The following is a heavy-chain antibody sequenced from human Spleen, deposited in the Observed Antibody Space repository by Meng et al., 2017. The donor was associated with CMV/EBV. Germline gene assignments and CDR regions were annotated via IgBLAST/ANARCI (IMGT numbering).Heavy chain of an antibody. CDR1: GFTFSSYE. D-gene: IGHD2-8*01. V-gene: IGHV3-48*03. CDR2: ISSSGSTR. Sequence: GESLKISCAASGFTFSSYEMNWVRQAPGKGLEWVSYISSSGSTRYYADSVEGRFTISRDNAKNSLYLQMSSLRDEDTAIYYCATYCTKCECSDYYNYAMEVWGQGTTVTVSS. CDR3: ATYCTKCECSDYYNYAMEV. J-gene: IGHJ6*02.